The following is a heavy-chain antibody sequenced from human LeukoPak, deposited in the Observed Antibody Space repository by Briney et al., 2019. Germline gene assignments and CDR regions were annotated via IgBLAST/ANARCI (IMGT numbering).Heavy chain of an antibody. D-gene: IGHD3-3*01. J-gene: IGHJ4*02. CDR2: IIPIFGTA. Sequence: SVKVSCKASGYTFTSYGISWLRQAPGQGLEWIGRIIPIFGTANYAQKFQGRVTITTDESTSTTYMELSSLRSEDTAVYYCARGFWSGYYFDYWGQGTLVTVSS. CDR3: ARGFWSGYYFDY. CDR1: GYTFTSYG. V-gene: IGHV1-69*05.